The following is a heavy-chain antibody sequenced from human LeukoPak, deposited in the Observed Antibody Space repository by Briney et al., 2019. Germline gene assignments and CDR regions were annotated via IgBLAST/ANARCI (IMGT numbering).Heavy chain of an antibody. Sequence: GGSLRLSCAASGFTFSSYWMSWVRQAPGKGLEWVANIKQDGSEKYYVDSVKGRFTISRDNAKNSLYLQMNSLRAEDTAVYYCARVQSRSSGWYPEYYFDYWGQGTLVTVSS. CDR1: GFTFSSYW. J-gene: IGHJ4*02. D-gene: IGHD6-19*01. CDR2: IKQDGSEK. V-gene: IGHV3-7*01. CDR3: ARVQSRSSGWYPEYYFDY.